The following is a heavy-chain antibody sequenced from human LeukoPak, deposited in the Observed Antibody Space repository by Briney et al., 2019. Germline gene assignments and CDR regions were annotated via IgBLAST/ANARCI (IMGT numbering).Heavy chain of an antibody. CDR1: GYTFTSYD. CDR2: MNPNSGNT. J-gene: IGHJ5*02. D-gene: IGHD3-9*01. V-gene: IGHV1-8*01. Sequence: ASVKVSCKASGYTFTSYDINWVRQATGQGLEWIGWMNPNSGNTGYAQKFQGRVTMTRNTSISTAYMELSSLRSEDTAVYYCFRRDYDILTGTHWFDPWGQGTLVTVSS. CDR3: FRRDYDILTGTHWFDP.